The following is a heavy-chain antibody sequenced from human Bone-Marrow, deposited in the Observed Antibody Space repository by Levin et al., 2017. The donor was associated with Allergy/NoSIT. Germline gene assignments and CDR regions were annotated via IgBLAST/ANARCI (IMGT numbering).Heavy chain of an antibody. J-gene: IGHJ5*02. V-gene: IGHV4-59*08. CDR2: IFYSGST. CDR1: GGSIRSYY. Sequence: ESLKISCTVSGGSIRSYYLSWIRQPPGKGLEWIGYIFYSGSTNYNPSLNSRVTISVDTSKNQFSLKLTSVTAADTAVYYCARQGESSSLVRFDPWGQGTLVTVSS. D-gene: IGHD6-13*01. CDR3: ARQGESSSLVRFDP.